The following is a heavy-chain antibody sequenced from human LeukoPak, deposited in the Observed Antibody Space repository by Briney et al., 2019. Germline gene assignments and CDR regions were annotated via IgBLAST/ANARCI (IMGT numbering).Heavy chain of an antibody. Sequence: ASVKVSCKASGYTFTDYYMHWVRQAPGHGLEWVGWINPNQGRVTMTWDTSITTAYMDLYRVTSDDPAVYYCARDKSGNSGWYSYFDYWGQGTLVTVSS. J-gene: IGHJ4*02. D-gene: IGHD6-19*01. CDR3: ARDKSGNSGWYSYFDY. V-gene: IGHV1-2*02. CDR1: GYTFTDYY. CDR2: INPN.